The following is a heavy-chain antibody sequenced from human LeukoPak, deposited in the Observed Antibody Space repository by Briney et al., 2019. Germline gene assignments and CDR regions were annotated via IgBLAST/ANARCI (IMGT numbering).Heavy chain of an antibody. CDR3: ASVYCSGGSCYSFWFDP. CDR1: GGTFSSYA. D-gene: IGHD2-15*01. V-gene: IGHV1-69*05. Sequence: ASVKVSCKASGGTFSSYAISWVRQAPGQGLEWMGGIIPIFGTANYAQKFQGRVTITTDESTSTAHMELSSLRSEDTAVYYCASVYCSGGSCYSFWFDPWGQGTLVTVSS. CDR2: IIPIFGTA. J-gene: IGHJ5*02.